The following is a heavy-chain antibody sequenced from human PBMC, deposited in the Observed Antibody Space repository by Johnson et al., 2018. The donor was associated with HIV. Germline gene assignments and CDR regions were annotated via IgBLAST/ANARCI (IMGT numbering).Heavy chain of an antibody. CDR1: GFTISTFW. CDR3: ARAQLLADDAFNN. CDR2: ISGDGSSS. V-gene: IGHV3-74*02. Sequence: VQLVESGGALVQPGGSLRLSCEVSGFTISTFWMHWVRQVPGKGLMWVSRISGDGSSSSYADSVKGRFTISRDNAKNTLYLQLNSLRVEDTATYYCARAQLLADDAFNNWGQGTMVTVSS. D-gene: IGHD6-6*01. J-gene: IGHJ3*02.